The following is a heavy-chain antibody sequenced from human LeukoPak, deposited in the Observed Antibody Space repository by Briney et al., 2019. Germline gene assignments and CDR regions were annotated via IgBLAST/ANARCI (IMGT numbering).Heavy chain of an antibody. V-gene: IGHV3-23*01. Sequence: GGSLRLSCAASGFTFSSYAMSWVRQAPGKGLEWVSGISGSGGSTHYADSVKGRFTISRDNSKNTLYLQMNSLRVEDTAVYYCARDPGGFGELSGVIDYWGQGTLVTVSS. D-gene: IGHD3-10*01. CDR2: ISGSGGST. CDR3: ARDPGGFGELSGVIDY. CDR1: GFTFSSYA. J-gene: IGHJ4*02.